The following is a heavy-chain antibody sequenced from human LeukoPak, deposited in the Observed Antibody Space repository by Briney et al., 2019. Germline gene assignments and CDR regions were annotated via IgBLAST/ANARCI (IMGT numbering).Heavy chain of an antibody. D-gene: IGHD1-20*01. CDR1: GFTFSSYA. CDR3: AKMVTGHNYFDP. J-gene: IGHJ5*02. CDR2: ISGSGGST. V-gene: IGHV3-23*01. Sequence: GRSLRLSCAASGFTFSSYAMNWVRQAPGKGLDWVSAISGSGGSTDYANSVKGRFTISRDNSKNVLYLQMNSLRAEDTAIYYCAKMVTGHNYFDPWGQGTLVTVSS.